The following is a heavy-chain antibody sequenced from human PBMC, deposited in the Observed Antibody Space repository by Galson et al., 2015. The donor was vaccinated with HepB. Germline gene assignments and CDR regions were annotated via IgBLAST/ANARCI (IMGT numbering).Heavy chain of an antibody. Sequence: QSGAEVKEPGTSVKVSCKASGNTFSGFSIAWVRQAPVQGLEWMGGIIPNFGTANYAQKFKGRSAITVDESARTAYLELRSLTSEDTATYSCASPRGSDWEDFEYWGQGTLVTVSS. CDR1: GNTFSGFS. CDR2: IIPNFGTA. J-gene: IGHJ4*02. D-gene: IGHD6-19*01. CDR3: ASPRGSDWEDFEY. V-gene: IGHV1-69*13.